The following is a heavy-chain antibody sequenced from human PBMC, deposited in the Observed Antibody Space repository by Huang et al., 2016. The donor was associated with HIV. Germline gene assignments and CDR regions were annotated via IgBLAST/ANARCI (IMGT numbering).Heavy chain of an antibody. CDR2: VNDSGAT. J-gene: IGHJ6*02. V-gene: IGHV4-34*02. Sequence: QMQLQQRGAGLLKPSETLSLTCGVSGGSFTGNYLTWIRQAPGKGLEWIGEVNDSGATNYSPSLNGRVTISLDKSNRELALNLRSVTAADTAFYYCARQWTILEWLLGLDVWGQGTTVIVSS. D-gene: IGHD3-3*01. CDR1: GGSFTGNY. CDR3: ARQWTILEWLLGLDV.